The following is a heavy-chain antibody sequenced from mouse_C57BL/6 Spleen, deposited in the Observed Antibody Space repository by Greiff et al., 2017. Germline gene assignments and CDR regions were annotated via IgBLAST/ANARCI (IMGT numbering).Heavy chain of an antibody. J-gene: IGHJ4*01. CDR2: IDPSDSYT. V-gene: IGHV1-59*01. D-gene: IGHD2-4*01. CDR3: ARGAYYDYDVKAMDY. Sequence: QVQLQQPGAELVRPGTSVKLSCKASGYTFTSYWMHWVKQRPGQGLEWIGVIDPSDSYTNYNQKFKGKATLTVDTSSSTAYMQLSSLTSEDSAVYYCARGAYYDYDVKAMDYWGQGTSVTVSS. CDR1: GYTFTSYW.